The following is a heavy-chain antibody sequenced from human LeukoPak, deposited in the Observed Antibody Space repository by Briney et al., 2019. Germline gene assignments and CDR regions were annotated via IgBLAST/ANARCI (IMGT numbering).Heavy chain of an antibody. CDR2: ISYDGNNK. CDR3: ARERRTSSSWYEGFDY. Sequence: GRSLRLSCAASGFTFDTYTIHWVRQAPGKGLEWVAVISYDGNNKYYADSVKGRFTISRDNSKNTLYLQMNSLRAEDTAVYYCARERRTSSSWYEGFDYWGQGTLVTVSS. V-gene: IGHV3-30-3*01. J-gene: IGHJ4*02. CDR1: GFTFDTYT. D-gene: IGHD6-13*01.